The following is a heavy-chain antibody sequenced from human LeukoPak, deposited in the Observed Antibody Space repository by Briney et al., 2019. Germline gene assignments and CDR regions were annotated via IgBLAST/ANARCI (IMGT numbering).Heavy chain of an antibody. D-gene: IGHD3-16*01. J-gene: IGHJ4*02. Sequence: PGGSLRLSCAASGFTFANYAMTWVRLAPGKGLDWVSLISGGGSNTYYTDSVQGRFTISRDNSRNTLYLQMSSLRAEDTAIYYCAKERGISYTYEFDYWGQGALVTVSS. CDR2: ISGGGSNT. CDR1: GFTFANYA. V-gene: IGHV3-23*01. CDR3: AKERGISYTYEFDY.